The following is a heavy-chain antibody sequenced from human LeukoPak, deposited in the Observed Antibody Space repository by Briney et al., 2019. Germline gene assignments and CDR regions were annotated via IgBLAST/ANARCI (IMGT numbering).Heavy chain of an antibody. D-gene: IGHD1-26*01. CDR1: GFTFSSYE. CDR3: ARPGSGSYYEGYYFDY. Sequence: GGSLRLSCAASGFTFSSYEMNWVRQAPGKGLEWVSYISSSGSTIYYADSVKGRFTISRDNAKNSLYLQMNSLRAEDTAVYYCARPGSGSYYEGYYFDYWGQGTLVTVSS. V-gene: IGHV3-48*03. CDR2: ISSSGSTI. J-gene: IGHJ4*02.